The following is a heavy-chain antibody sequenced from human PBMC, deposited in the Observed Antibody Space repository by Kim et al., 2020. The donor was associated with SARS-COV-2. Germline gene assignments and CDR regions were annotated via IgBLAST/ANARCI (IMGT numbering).Heavy chain of an antibody. CDR2: ISGSGGST. CDR1: GFTFSIYA. J-gene: IGHJ3*02. CDR3: AKDLGGSYPIDAFDI. D-gene: IGHD1-26*01. Sequence: GGSLRLSCAASGFTFSIYAMSWVRQAPGKGLEWVSAISGSGGSTYYADSVKGRFTISRDNSKNTLYLQMNSLRAEDTAVYYCAKDLGGSYPIDAFDIWGQGTMVTVPS. V-gene: IGHV3-23*01.